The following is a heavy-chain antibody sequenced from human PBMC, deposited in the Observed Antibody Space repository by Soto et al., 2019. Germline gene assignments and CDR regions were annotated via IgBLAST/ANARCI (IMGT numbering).Heavy chain of an antibody. CDR1: GFTFDDYA. CDR2: ISWNSGSI. D-gene: IGHD6-19*01. CDR3: AKGRRVAGDYFDY. J-gene: IGHJ4*02. V-gene: IGHV3-9*01. Sequence: GVSLRLCCAASGFTFDDYAMHWVRQAPGKGLEWVSGISWNSGSIGYADSVKGRFTISRDNAKNSLYLQMNSLRAEDTALYYCAKGRRVAGDYFDYWGQGTLVTVSS.